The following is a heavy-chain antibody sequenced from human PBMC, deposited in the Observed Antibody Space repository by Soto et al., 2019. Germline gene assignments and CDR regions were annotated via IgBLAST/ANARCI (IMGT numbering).Heavy chain of an antibody. J-gene: IGHJ4*02. CDR3: VGGQYYVAY. CDR1: GFPFSSYG. CDR2: ISYDGSNK. Sequence: QVQLVESGGGVVQPGRSLRLSCAASGFPFSSYGMHWVREAPGKGLEWVAVISYDGSNKYYADSVKGRFTISRDNSASTLYLQMNSLRPEDTALYYCVGGQYYVAYRGQGTLVTVSP. V-gene: IGHV3-30*03. D-gene: IGHD3-10*01.